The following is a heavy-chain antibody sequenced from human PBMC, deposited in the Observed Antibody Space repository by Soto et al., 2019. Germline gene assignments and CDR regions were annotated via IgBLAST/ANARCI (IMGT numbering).Heavy chain of an antibody. Sequence: GGSLRLSCAASGFTFTTYPLSWVRQAPGKGLEWVSGISGTGISTYYADSVKGRFTISRDNSKNMVFLQMNSLRAEDTAIYYCAKPPVITASYYYSGMDVWGQGTTVTVS. CDR2: ISGTGIST. V-gene: IGHV3-23*01. CDR1: GFTFTTYP. J-gene: IGHJ6*02. CDR3: AKPPVITASYYYSGMDV.